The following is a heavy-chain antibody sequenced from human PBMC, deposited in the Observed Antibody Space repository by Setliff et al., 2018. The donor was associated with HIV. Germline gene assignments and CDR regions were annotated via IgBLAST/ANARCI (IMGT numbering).Heavy chain of an antibody. CDR2: IGTAGDT. CDR1: GFTFDDYA. CDR3: ARGYSSGWSKSDAFDI. D-gene: IGHD6-19*01. J-gene: IGHJ3*02. Sequence: GESLKISCAASGFTFDDYAMHWVRQAPGKGLEWVSAIGTAGDTYYPGSVKGRFTISRENAKNSLYLQMNSLRAGDTAVYYCARGYSSGWSKSDAFDIWGQGTMVTVSS. V-gene: IGHV3-13*01.